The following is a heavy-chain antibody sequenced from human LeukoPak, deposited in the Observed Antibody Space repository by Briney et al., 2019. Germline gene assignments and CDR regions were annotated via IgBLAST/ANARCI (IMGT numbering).Heavy chain of an antibody. D-gene: IGHD3-22*01. CDR2: ISAYNGNT. CDR3: ARSPPVVVITFFDY. J-gene: IGHJ4*02. CDR1: GYTFTSYG. V-gene: IGHV1-18*01. Sequence: ASVKVSRKASGYTFTSYGISWVRQAPGQGLEWMGWISAYNGNTNYAQKLQGRVTMTTDTSTSTAYMELRSLRSDDTAVYYCARSPPVVVITFFDYWGQGTLVTVSS.